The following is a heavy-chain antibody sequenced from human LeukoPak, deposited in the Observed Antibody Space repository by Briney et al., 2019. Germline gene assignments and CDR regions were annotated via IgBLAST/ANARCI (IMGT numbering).Heavy chain of an antibody. CDR1: GGSFSGYY. V-gene: IGHV4-34*01. J-gene: IGHJ6*02. D-gene: IGHD2-15*01. CDR3: ARGGIGKVVVAATRGIYYYYYGMDV. Sequence: SETLSLTCAVYGGSFSGYYWSWIRQPPGKGLEWIGEINHSGSTNYNPSLKSRVTISVDTSKNQFSLKLSSVTAADTAVYYCARGGIGKVVVAATRGIYYYYYGMDVWGQRTTVTVSS. CDR2: INHSGST.